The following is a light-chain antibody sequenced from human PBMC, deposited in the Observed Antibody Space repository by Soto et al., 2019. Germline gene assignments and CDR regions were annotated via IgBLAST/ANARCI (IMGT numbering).Light chain of an antibody. CDR2: EVS. CDR1: SSDVGGYNY. J-gene: IGLJ1*01. V-gene: IGLV2-14*01. Sequence: QSVLTQPASVSGSPGQSITISCTGTSSDVGGYNYVSWYQQHPGKAPKLMIYEVSNRPSGVSIRFSGSKSGNTASLTISGLQAEDEADYYCTSYTSSITYVFGTGTKLTVL. CDR3: TSYTSSITYV.